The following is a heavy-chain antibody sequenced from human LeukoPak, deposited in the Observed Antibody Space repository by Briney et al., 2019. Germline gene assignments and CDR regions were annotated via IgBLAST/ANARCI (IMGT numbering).Heavy chain of an antibody. D-gene: IGHD2-15*01. CDR2: MSPNGDST. V-gene: IGHV1-46*01. CDR3: ARDNSDTVKGECSGACYWWFDP. Sequence: ASVKVSCKASGYPFTKFYMHWVRQAPGHGLEWMGLMSPNGDSTLYSQKFQGRVTMTRDTSTSTDYMELSGLRSEDTAVYYCARDNSDTVKGECSGACYWWFDPWGQGTLVTVSS. CDR1: GYPFTKFY. J-gene: IGHJ5*02.